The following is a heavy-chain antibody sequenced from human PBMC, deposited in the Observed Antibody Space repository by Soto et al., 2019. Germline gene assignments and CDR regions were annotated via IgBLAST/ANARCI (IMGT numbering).Heavy chain of an antibody. Sequence: SVKVSCKASGGTFSSYAISWVRQAPGQGLEWMGRIIPIFGTANYAQKFKGRVTITKDESTSTVYMELNSLRSEDTAVYYCARDQSWHDLVWWFDPWSQGTLVTVSS. CDR3: ARDQSWHDLVWWFDP. CDR2: IIPIFGTA. D-gene: IGHD1-1*01. V-gene: IGHV1-69*05. CDR1: GGTFSSYA. J-gene: IGHJ5*02.